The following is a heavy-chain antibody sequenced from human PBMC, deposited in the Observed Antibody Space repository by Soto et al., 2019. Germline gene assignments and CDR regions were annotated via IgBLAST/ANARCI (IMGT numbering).Heavy chain of an antibody. CDR2: IFYSGNA. Sequence: QVQLQESGPGLVKPSETLSLTCTVSGGSINSYCWSWIRQPPGKGLEWIAYIFYSGNANYNPSLTRRVTISVDTSKNQFSLKLTSVTAADTAVYYCARHRRTTVAKFYFDNWGQGALVTVSS. CDR1: GGSINSYC. D-gene: IGHD4-4*01. CDR3: ARHRRTTVAKFYFDN. V-gene: IGHV4-59*08. J-gene: IGHJ4*02.